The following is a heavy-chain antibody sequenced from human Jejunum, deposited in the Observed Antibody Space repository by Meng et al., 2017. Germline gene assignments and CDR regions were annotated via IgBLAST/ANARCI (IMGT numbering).Heavy chain of an antibody. D-gene: IGHD1-26*01. CDR2: MNPNNGDT. Sequence: QVPLVQSGAEVKNPGASARVPCEASGYTFTAYYVHWVRQAPGQGLEWMGRMNPNNGDTNYAQKFQGRVTMTRATSTAYMDLSSLTSDDTAVYYCAKDEGTTTAFDHWGQGTLVTVSS. CDR1: GYTFTAYY. CDR3: AKDEGTTTAFDH. V-gene: IGHV1-2*06. J-gene: IGHJ4*02.